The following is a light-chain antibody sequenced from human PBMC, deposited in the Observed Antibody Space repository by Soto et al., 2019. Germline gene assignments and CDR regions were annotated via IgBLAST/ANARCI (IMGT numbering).Light chain of an antibody. CDR2: NAF. CDR3: QHRNDWPLT. Sequence: EIMMTQSPATLSVSPGERATLSFRSSQSVSSNLAWYQEKPGQAPRLLIYNAFYRATGIPSRFSGSGYGTDFTLTISSLQPEDSAVYYCQHRNDWPLTFGGGTKVDI. V-gene: IGKV3D-15*01. CDR1: QSVSSN. J-gene: IGKJ4*01.